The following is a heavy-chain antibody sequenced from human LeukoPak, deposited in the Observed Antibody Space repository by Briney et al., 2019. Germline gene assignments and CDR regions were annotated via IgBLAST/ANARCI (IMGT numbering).Heavy chain of an antibody. Sequence: GGSLRLSCAASGFTFSSYSMNWVRQAPGKGLEWVSSISSSSSYIYYADSVKGRFTTSRDNAKNSLYLQMNSLRAEDTAVYYCARDKGPAYFDYWGQGTLVTVSS. V-gene: IGHV3-21*01. CDR3: ARDKGPAYFDY. CDR1: GFTFSSYS. CDR2: ISSSSSYI. J-gene: IGHJ4*02.